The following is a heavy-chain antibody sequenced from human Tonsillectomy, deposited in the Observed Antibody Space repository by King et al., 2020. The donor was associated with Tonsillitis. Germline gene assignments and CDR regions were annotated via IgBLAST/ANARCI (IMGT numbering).Heavy chain of an antibody. J-gene: IGHJ4*02. Sequence: QLVQSGAEVKKPGASVKVSCKASGYTFTDYYLHWVRQAPGQGLEWMGWINPDSGGTNFAQKFQGRVTVTRDTSINTAYMELSRLKSDDTAIYYCASRGNWGSPFDYWGQGTQVTVSS. D-gene: IGHD7-27*01. CDR1: GYTFTDYY. CDR2: INPDSGGT. CDR3: ASRGNWGSPFDY. V-gene: IGHV1-2*02.